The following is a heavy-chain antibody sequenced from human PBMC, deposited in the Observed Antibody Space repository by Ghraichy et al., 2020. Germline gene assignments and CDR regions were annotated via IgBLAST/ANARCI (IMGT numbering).Heavy chain of an antibody. CDR1: GGSISSSSYY. Sequence: SETLSLTCTVSGGSISSSSYYWGWIRQPPGKGLEWIGSIYYSGSTYYNPSLKSRVTISVDTSKNQFSLKLSSVTAADTAVYYCERPHFMSEGAFFDYWGQGTLVTVSS. CDR3: ERPHFMSEGAFFDY. D-gene: IGHD3-16*01. CDR2: IYYSGST. J-gene: IGHJ4*02. V-gene: IGHV4-39*01.